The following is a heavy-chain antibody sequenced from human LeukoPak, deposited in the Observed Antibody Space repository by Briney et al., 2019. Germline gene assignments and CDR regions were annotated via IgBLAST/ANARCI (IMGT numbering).Heavy chain of an antibody. D-gene: IGHD6-19*01. CDR1: GYSISSGYY. Sequence: SETLSLTCTVSGYSISSGYYWGWIRQPPGKGLEWIGSIYHSGSTYYNPPLKSRVTISVDTSKNQFSLKLSSVTAADTAVYYCARLSSGWFYFDYWGQGTLVTVSS. CDR3: ARLSSGWFYFDY. J-gene: IGHJ4*02. CDR2: IYHSGST. V-gene: IGHV4-38-2*02.